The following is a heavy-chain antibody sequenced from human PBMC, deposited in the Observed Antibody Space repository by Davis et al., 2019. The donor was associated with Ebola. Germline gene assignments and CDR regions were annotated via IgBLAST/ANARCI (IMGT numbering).Heavy chain of an antibody. D-gene: IGHD2-21*01. V-gene: IGHV1-8*01. CDR1: GYTFTSYD. J-gene: IGHJ6*03. Sequence: ASVKVSCKASGYTFTSYDINWVRQATGQGLEWMGWMNPNSGNTGYAQKFQGRVTMTRNTSISTAYMELSSLRSEDTAVYYCARDSRLHDYYYYYMDVWGKGTTVTVSS. CDR3: ARDSRLHDYYYYYMDV. CDR2: MNPNSGNT.